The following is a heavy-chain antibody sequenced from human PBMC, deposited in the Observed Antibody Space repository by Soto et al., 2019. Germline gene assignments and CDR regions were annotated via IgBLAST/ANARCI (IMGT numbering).Heavy chain of an antibody. CDR2: IYSGGST. V-gene: IGHV3-53*01. CDR3: AITCSRRGNNYFYYGLDV. J-gene: IGHJ6*02. Sequence: GGSLRLGCAASGVTVSEYSISGVRQDPGKGLEWVSVIYSGGSTYYADSVRGRFTISRDNSKNTLHLQMNSLRAEDTAVYYCAITCSRRGNNYFYYGLDVWGQGTTVTVSS. CDR1: GVTVSEYS. D-gene: IGHD6-13*01.